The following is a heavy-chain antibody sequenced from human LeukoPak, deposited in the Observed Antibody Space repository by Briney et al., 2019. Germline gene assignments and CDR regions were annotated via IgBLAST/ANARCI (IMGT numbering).Heavy chain of an antibody. CDR1: GGTFSSYA. D-gene: IGHD3-22*01. Sequence: SVKVSCKASGGTFSSYAISWVRQAPGQGLEWMGGIFPIFGTANYAQKFQGRVTITADESTSTAYMELSSLRSEDTAMYYCARDQGDSSAPAFDIWGQGTMVTVSS. J-gene: IGHJ3*02. V-gene: IGHV1-69*13. CDR3: ARDQGDSSAPAFDI. CDR2: IFPIFGTA.